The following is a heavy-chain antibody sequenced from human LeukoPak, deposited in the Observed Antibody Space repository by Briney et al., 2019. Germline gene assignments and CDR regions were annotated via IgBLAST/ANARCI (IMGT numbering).Heavy chain of an antibody. V-gene: IGHV4-59*13. CDR3: ASDRSGTYYTFDV. Sequence: SETLSLTCSVSGGSIGSSFWNWIRLSPGKGLEWIGYISYSGRTNYSPSLKSRVTISIDTSKNQLSLTLTSVTAADTALYYCASDRSGTYYTFDVWGQGTMVSVSA. J-gene: IGHJ3*01. CDR1: GGSIGSSF. D-gene: IGHD1-26*01. CDR2: ISYSGRT.